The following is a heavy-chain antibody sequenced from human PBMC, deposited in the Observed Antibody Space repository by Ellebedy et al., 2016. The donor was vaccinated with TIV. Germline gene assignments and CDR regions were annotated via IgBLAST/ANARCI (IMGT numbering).Heavy chain of an antibody. CDR2: ISAGGDST. Sequence: GESLKISCAGSGFTFYSHAMCWVRQTPGKGLEWVSVISAGGDSTEYGDSVKGRFTISRDNSKNTLSLQMNSLRVEDTAVYYCVKLDSSGYYYGRLDYWGQGTLVTVSS. CDR3: VKLDSSGYYYGRLDY. J-gene: IGHJ4*02. D-gene: IGHD3-22*01. CDR1: GFTFYSHA. V-gene: IGHV3-23*01.